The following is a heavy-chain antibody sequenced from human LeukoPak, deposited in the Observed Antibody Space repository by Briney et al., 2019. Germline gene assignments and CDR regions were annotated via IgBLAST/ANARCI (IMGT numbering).Heavy chain of an antibody. CDR3: ARVEMATIFPAEYFQH. D-gene: IGHD2-15*01. CDR1: GYTFTGYY. CDR2: INPNSGGT. Sequence: ASVKVSCTASGYTFTGYYMHWVRQAPGQGLEWMGWINPNSGGTNYAQKFQGRVTMTRDTSISTAYMELSRLRADDTAVYYCARVEMATIFPAEYFQHWGQGTLVTVSS. V-gene: IGHV1-2*02. J-gene: IGHJ1*01.